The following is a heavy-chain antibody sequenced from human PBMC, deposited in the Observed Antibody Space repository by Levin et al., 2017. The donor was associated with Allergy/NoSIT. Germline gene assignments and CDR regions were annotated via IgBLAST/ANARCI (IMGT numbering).Heavy chain of an antibody. CDR3: AREDFWSGYNHQKFGLAL. J-gene: IGHJ6*02. D-gene: IGHD3-3*01. CDR2: IWYDGGNK. Sequence: QRGESLKISCEGFGFTFSNSAIHWVRQAPGKGLEWVAVIWYDGGNKHYADSVKGRFTISRDNFKKTAYLQMNSLRGEDTAIYYCAREDFWSGYNHQKFGLALWGQGTTVSVS. CDR1: GFTFSNSA. V-gene: IGHV3-33*01.